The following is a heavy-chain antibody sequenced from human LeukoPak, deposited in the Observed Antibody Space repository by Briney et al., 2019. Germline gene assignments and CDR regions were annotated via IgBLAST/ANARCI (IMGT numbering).Heavy chain of an antibody. V-gene: IGHV1-2*02. Sequence: GASVTVSCKASGYTLTGYYMHWVRQAPGQGLEWMGWINPYSGGTNYAQKFQGRVTVTRDTSISTAYMELSRLRSDDTAMYYCARDEDPYALDIWGQGTMVTVSS. CDR1: GYTLTGYY. CDR2: INPYSGGT. D-gene: IGHD2-15*01. CDR3: ARDEDPYALDI. J-gene: IGHJ3*02.